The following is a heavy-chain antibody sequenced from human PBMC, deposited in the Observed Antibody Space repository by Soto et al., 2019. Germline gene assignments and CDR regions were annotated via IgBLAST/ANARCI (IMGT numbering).Heavy chain of an antibody. CDR3: XXDSXVRXXIKPRSDYYYGMDV. CDR2: ISAYNGNT. D-gene: IGHD3-10*01. J-gene: IGHJ6*02. CDR1: GYTFTSYG. Sequence: QVQLVQSGAEVKKPGASVKVSCKASGYTFTSYGISWVRQAPGQGLEWMGWISAYNGNTNYAQKLQGRVTMTTDTSTSTAYMELRSLRSDXXAVYYCXXDSXVRXXIKPRSDYYYGMDVWGQGTTVTVSS. V-gene: IGHV1-18*01.